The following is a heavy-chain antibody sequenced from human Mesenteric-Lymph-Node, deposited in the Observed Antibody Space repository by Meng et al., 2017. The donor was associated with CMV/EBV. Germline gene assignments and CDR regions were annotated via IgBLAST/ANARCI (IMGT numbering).Heavy chain of an antibody. Sequence: SVKVSCKASGDTVNSYTINWVRQAPGQGLEWVGRIIPILEITDYAQKFQGRVTITADKSTGTAYMELNSLRSDDTAVYYCAREMPVEDCYNPDYWGQGTLVTVSS. V-gene: IGHV1-69*04. J-gene: IGHJ4*02. CDR1: GDTVNSYT. D-gene: IGHD5-24*01. CDR3: AREMPVEDCYNPDY. CDR2: IIPILEIT.